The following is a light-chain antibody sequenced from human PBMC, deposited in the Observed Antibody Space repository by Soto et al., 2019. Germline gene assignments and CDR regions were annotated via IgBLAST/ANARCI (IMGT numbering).Light chain of an antibody. V-gene: IGLV2-11*01. CDR2: DIS. CDR1: TYKY. Sequence: QSALTQPRSVSGSLGHSVTISCSGATYKYVSWYQHPPGKAPRLIIYDISKRPSGVPDRFSACTSGSVASLTISGLQADDEADYYCSSLLPSEILLFGGGTKLTVL. CDR3: SSLLPSEILL. J-gene: IGLJ2*01.